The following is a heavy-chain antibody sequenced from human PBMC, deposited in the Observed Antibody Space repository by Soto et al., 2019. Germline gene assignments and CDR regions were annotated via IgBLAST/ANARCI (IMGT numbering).Heavy chain of an antibody. CDR1: GFTFSSYA. J-gene: IGHJ4*02. V-gene: IGHV3-23*01. D-gene: IGHD5-12*01. CDR3: AKVPNIVATISEGYFDY. CDR2: ISGSGGST. Sequence: GGSLRLSCAASGFTFSSYAMSWVRQAPGKGLEWVSAISGSGGSTYYADSVKGRFTISRDNSKNTLYLQMNSLRAEDTAVYYCAKVPNIVATISEGYFDYWGQGTLVTVSS.